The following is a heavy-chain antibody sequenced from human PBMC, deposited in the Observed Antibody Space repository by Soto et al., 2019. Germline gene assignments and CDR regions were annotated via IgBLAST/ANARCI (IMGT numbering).Heavy chain of an antibody. V-gene: IGHV3-30*18. CDR3: AKYGGNSGFDY. J-gene: IGHJ4*02. CDR1: GFTFSSYG. CDR2: ISYDGSNK. Sequence: QVQLVESGGGVVQPGRSLRLSCAASGFTFSSYGMHWVRQAPGKGLEWVAVISYDGSNKYYADSVKGRFTISRDNSKNTLYLQMNSLRAEDTAVYYCAKYGGNSGFDYWGQGTLVTVSS. D-gene: IGHD2-21*02.